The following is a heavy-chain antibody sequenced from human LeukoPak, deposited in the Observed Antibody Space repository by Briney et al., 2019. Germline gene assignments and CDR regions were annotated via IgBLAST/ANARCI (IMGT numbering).Heavy chain of an antibody. V-gene: IGHV3-48*01. J-gene: IGHJ4*02. D-gene: IGHD3-22*01. Sequence: PGGSLRLSCAASGFTFSSYSMNWVRQAPGEGLEWVSYISSSSTIYYADSVKGRFTISRDNAKNSLYLQMNSLRAEDTAVYYCAREGYYYDSSGYYSYYFDYWGQGTLVTVSS. CDR1: GFTFSSYS. CDR3: AREGYYYDSSGYYSYYFDY. CDR2: ISSSSTI.